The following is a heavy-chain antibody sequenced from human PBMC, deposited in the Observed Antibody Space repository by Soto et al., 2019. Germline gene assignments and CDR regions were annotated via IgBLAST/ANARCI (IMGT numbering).Heavy chain of an antibody. Sequence: ASVTVSCQASGCTFPRYTMNWVRQDPGHRLEWMGWINPDNGNTKSSQKFQDRVIITRDTSASTAYMDLSSLRSEDTAVYYCARGIATGQLDPWGQGPLVPVS. V-gene: IGHV1-3*01. D-gene: IGHD2-15*01. CDR1: GCTFPRYT. CDR2: INPDNGNT. CDR3: ARGIATGQLDP. J-gene: IGHJ5*02.